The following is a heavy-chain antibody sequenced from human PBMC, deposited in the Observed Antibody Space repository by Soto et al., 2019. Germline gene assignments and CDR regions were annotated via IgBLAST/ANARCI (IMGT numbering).Heavy chain of an antibody. D-gene: IGHD4-17*01. Sequence: PSETLSLTCDVYGGSFSVYYGSWVRQPPGKGLEWIGEINHSGSTNYNPSLKSRVTISVDTSKNQFSLKLSSVTAADTAVYYCAREGPRGVTNYDDYWGQRTLVPVSS. V-gene: IGHV4-34*01. CDR3: AREGPRGVTNYDDY. J-gene: IGHJ4*02. CDR1: GGSFSVYY. CDR2: INHSGST.